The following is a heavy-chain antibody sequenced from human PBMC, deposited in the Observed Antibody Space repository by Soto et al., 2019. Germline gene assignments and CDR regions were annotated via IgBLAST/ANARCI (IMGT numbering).Heavy chain of an antibody. J-gene: IGHJ2*01. D-gene: IGHD4-17*01. CDR3: ARDLHDYGDWYFDL. Sequence: QLRLQESGSGLVKPSQTLSLTCAVSGGSISSGNDSWSWIRQPPGKGLEWIGYIFHSGSPYYNQSLKSRVTISIDRSKNQFPLRLSSVTAADTAVYCSARDLHDYGDWYFDLWGRGTLVTVSS. CDR1: GGSISSGNDS. V-gene: IGHV4-30-2*01. CDR2: IFHSGSP.